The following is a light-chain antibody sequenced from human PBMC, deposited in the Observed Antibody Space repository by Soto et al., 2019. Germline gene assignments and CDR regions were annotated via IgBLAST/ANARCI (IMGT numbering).Light chain of an antibody. V-gene: IGLV1-40*01. Sequence: QSVLTQPPSVSGAPGQRVTISCTGSSSNIGAGYDVHWYQQLPGTAPKVLIYGNINRPSGVPDRFSGSKSGTAASLAITGLQAEDEADYSCQAYDSSLSGYVFGTGTKVTVL. CDR1: SSNIGAGYD. CDR3: QAYDSSLSGYV. CDR2: GNI. J-gene: IGLJ1*01.